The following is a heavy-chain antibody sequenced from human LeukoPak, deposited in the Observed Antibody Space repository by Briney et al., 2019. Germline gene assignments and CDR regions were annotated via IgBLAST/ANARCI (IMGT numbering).Heavy chain of an antibody. D-gene: IGHD2-2*01. Sequence: SETLSLTCTVSGGSISSSSYYWGWIRQPPGKGLEWIGSIYYSGSTYYNPSLKSRVTISVDTSKNQFSLKLSSVTAADTAVYYCARRRRYCSSTSCYDGTNYYYYMDVWGKGTTVTVSS. J-gene: IGHJ6*03. CDR3: ARRRRYCSSTSCYDGTNYYYYMDV. CDR2: IYYSGST. V-gene: IGHV4-39*01. CDR1: GGSISSSSYY.